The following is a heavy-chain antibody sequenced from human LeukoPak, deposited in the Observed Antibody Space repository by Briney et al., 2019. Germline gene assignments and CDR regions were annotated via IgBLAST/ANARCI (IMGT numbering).Heavy chain of an antibody. CDR2: IYRGGDT. V-gene: IGHV3-53*01. CDR3: ARWYCSSTSCYYDY. J-gene: IGHJ4*02. Sequence: GGSLRLSCAASGFTVSSNYMSWVRQAPGKGLEWVSFIYRGGDTKYADSVRGRFTISRDNSKNTLFLQMNSLRAEDTAVYYCARWYCSSTSCYYDYWGQGTLVTVSS. CDR1: GFTVSSNY. D-gene: IGHD2-2*01.